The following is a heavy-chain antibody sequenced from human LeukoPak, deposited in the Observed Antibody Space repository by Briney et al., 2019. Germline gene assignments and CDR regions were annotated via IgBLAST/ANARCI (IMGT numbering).Heavy chain of an antibody. CDR2: ISGSGGRR. D-gene: IGHD5-18*01. CDR1: GFTFSSYA. V-gene: IGHV3-23*01. CDR3: AKGQGYNYGDSIDY. J-gene: IGHJ4*02. Sequence: GGSLRLSCAASGFTFSSYAMSWVGQAPGKGLEGVSAISGSGGRREYGESVKGMLTISRDNSKNTLYLQMNSLRDEDTAVYYCAKGQGYNYGDSIDYWGQGTLVTVSS.